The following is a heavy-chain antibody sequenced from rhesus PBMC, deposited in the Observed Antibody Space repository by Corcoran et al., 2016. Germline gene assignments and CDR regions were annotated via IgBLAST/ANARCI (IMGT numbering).Heavy chain of an antibody. Sequence: QLQLQESGPGLVKPSETLSVTCAVSGGSISSSYWSWIRQAPGKGLEWIVYIYGSGSSTNYNPSLKSRVTLSVDTSKNQLSRKLSSVTAADTAVYYCAGPYSSGWSFFDYWGQGVLVTVSS. CDR2: IYGSGSST. CDR1: GGSISSSY. J-gene: IGHJ4*01. D-gene: IGHD6S26*01. V-gene: IGHV4-169*01. CDR3: AGPYSSGWSFFDY.